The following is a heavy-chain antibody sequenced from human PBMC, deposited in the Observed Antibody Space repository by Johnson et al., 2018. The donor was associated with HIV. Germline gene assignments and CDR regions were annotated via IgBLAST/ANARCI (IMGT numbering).Heavy chain of an antibody. D-gene: IGHD6-6*01. CDR3: ARVFEYSSSAADAFDI. V-gene: IGHV3-23*04. J-gene: IGHJ3*02. Sequence: EVQLVESGGGLVQPGGSLRLSCAASGFTFSSYAMSWVRQAPGKGLEWVSAISGSGGRTYYADFVQGRFTISRDNSNNTLYLQMNSLRAEDTAVYYCARVFEYSSSAADAFDIWGQGTMVTVSS. CDR2: ISGSGGRT. CDR1: GFTFSSYA.